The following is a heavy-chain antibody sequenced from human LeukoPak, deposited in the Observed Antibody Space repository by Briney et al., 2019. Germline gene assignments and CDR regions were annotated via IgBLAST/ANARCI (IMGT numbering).Heavy chain of an antibody. D-gene: IGHD3-22*01. CDR2: ISWDGGTT. V-gene: IGHV3-43*01. J-gene: IGHJ4*02. CDR3: ARGIGTGYYYYFDY. Sequence: GGSLRLSCAASGFPFDDHTMHWVREGPEKGLEWVALISWDGGTTYYGDSVKGRFTISRDNSKNTLYLQMNSLRAEDTAVYYCARGIGTGYYYYFDYWGQGTLVTVSS. CDR1: GFPFDDHT.